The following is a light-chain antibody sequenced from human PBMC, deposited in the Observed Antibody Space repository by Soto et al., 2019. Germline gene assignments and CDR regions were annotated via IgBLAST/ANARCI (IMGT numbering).Light chain of an antibody. CDR2: EVS. J-gene: IGLJ2*01. CDR1: SSDVGGYNY. V-gene: IGLV2-14*01. Sequence: QSVLTQPASVSGSPGQSITISCTGTSSDVGGYNYVSWYQQHPGKAPKLMIYEVSNRPSGVSNRFSGSKSGNTASLTISGLQAEDEADYYCSSYTSSSTLYVVFGGGTKVTGL. CDR3: SSYTSSSTLYVV.